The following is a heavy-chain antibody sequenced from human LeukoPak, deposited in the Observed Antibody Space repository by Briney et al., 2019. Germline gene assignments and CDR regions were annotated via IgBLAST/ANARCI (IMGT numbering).Heavy chain of an antibody. CDR2: INPSGGST. D-gene: IGHD5-18*01. CDR1: GYTFTSYY. Sequence: ASVKVSCKASGYTFTSYYMHWVRQAPGRGLEWMGIINPSGGSTSCAQKFQGRVTMTRDTSTSTVYMELSSLRSEDTAVYYCARVAPEGEDTAMGGYYFDYWGQGTLVTVSS. J-gene: IGHJ4*02. V-gene: IGHV1-46*01. CDR3: ARVAPEGEDTAMGGYYFDY.